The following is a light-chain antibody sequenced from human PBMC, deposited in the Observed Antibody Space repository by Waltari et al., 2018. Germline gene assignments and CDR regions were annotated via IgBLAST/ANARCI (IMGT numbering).Light chain of an antibody. CDR1: NSDVGGFNY. CDR3: CSYANSRTVI. CDR2: AAT. J-gene: IGLJ2*01. Sequence: QSALTQPASVSGSPGQSITISCTGTNSDVGGFNYVPSYQHHPGKAPKLVIYAATHRPSGAASRFSGSESGNTASLTISGLQAEDEADYYCCSYANSRTVIFGGGTKLTVL. V-gene: IGLV2-14*01.